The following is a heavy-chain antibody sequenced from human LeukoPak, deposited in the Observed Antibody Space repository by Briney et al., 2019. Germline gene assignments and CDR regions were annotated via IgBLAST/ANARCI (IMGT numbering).Heavy chain of an antibody. CDR2: ISANSGNT. D-gene: IGHD5-18*01. J-gene: IGHJ4*02. Sequence: ASVKVSCMASGYSFTSYGISWVRQALGQGLEWMGWISANSGNTNYAQKLQGRVTMTADTSTSTAYMELRSLRSDDTAVYFCARDAADTVRGGDYWGQGSLVTVSS. V-gene: IGHV1-18*01. CDR3: ARDAADTVRGGDY. CDR1: GYSFTSYG.